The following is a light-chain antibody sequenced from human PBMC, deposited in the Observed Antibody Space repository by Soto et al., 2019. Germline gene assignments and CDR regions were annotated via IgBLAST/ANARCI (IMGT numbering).Light chain of an antibody. CDR2: DAS. Sequence: DIQMTQSPSTLSASVGDRVTITCRASQSISSWLAWYQQKPGKAPKLLIYDASSLESGVTSRFSGSGSGTEFTLTISSLQPDDFATYYFQQYNSYSWTFGKGTKVEIK. CDR1: QSISSW. CDR3: QQYNSYSWT. V-gene: IGKV1-5*01. J-gene: IGKJ1*01.